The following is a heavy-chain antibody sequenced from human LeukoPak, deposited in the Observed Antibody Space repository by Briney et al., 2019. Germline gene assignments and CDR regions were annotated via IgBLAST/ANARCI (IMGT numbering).Heavy chain of an antibody. J-gene: IGHJ4*02. V-gene: IGHV4-39*01. CDR3: ARLVDYGSGSR. CDR2: IYYTGST. Sequence: SETLSLTCAVSGGSISSGGYSWSWVRQPPGKGLEWLGSIYYTGSTYYNASLKSRVTISVDTSKNQFSLKLRSVTAADTAVYYCARLVDYGSGSRWGQGTLVTVSS. D-gene: IGHD3-10*01. CDR1: GGSISSGGYS.